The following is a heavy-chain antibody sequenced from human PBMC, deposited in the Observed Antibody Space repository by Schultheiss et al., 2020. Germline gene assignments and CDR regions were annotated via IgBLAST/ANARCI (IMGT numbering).Heavy chain of an antibody. Sequence: SETLSLTCTVSGGSISSYYWSWIRQPPGKGLEWIGYIYYSGSTNYNPSLKSRVTISVDTSKNQFSLKLSSVTAADTAVYYCARQKQEYYFDYWGQGTLVTVS. V-gene: IGHV4-59*08. J-gene: IGHJ4*02. CDR3: ARQKQEYYFDY. CDR2: IYYSGST. CDR1: GGSISSYY. D-gene: IGHD3-10*01.